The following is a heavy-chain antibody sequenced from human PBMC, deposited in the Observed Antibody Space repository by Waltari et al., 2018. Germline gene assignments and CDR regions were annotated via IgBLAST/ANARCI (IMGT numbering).Heavy chain of an antibody. CDR1: ELNVSTNY. J-gene: IGHJ5*02. D-gene: IGHD2-21*02. CDR2: IYRGGNT. CDR3: ARGGAWIVTASNWHWFDP. V-gene: IGHV3-66*01. Sequence: EVQLVESGGGLVQPGGSLRLAWAASELNVSTNYMSWVRQSPGKGLEWVSVIYRGGNTYYADSVKGRFTISRDNSKNTLFLQMNSLRVEDTAVYYCARGGAWIVTASNWHWFDPWGQGTLVTVSS.